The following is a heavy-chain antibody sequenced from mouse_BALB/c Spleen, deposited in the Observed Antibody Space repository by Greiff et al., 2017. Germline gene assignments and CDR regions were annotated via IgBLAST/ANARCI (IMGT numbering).Heavy chain of an antibody. J-gene: IGHJ3*01. D-gene: IGHD4-1*01. Sequence: EVKLVESGGGLVKPGGSLKLSCAASGFTFSDYYMYWVRQTSEKRLEWVATISDGGSYTYYPDSVKGRFTISRDNAKNNLYLQMSSLKSEDTAMYYCARAWVFAYWGQGTLVTVSA. CDR2: ISDGGSYT. CDR3: ARAWVFAY. CDR1: GFTFSDYY. V-gene: IGHV5-4*02.